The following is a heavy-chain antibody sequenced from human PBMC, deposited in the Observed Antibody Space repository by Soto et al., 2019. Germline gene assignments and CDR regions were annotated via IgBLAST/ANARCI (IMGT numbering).Heavy chain of an antibody. Sequence: ASVKVSCKAFGYTFISNAMHWVRQAPGQRLEWTGWINTVNGNTKYSQNFQGRVTINRDTSASTVYMELSGLRSDDTAVYYCARGGYPTGSNYYYGMDVWGQGTKVTVYS. J-gene: IGHJ6*02. D-gene: IGHD3-22*01. CDR3: ARGGYPTGSNYYYGMDV. CDR1: GYTFISNA. CDR2: INTVNGNT. V-gene: IGHV1-3*04.